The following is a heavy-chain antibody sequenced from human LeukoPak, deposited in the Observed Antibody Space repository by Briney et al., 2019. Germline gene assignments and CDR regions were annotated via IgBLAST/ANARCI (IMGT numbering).Heavy chain of an antibody. CDR2: VERTADGGTT. D-gene: IGHD2-8*01. J-gene: IGHJ6*02. CDR3: TTGVYYYYAMDV. CDR1: GFTFRNAW. V-gene: IGHV3-15*04. Sequence: GGSLRLSCASSGFTFRNAWMTWVRQAPGEGLEWVGRVERTADGGTTDYAAPVRGRFTMSRDDSKNTLYLQMNSLKTGDTAVYYCTTGVYYYYAMDVWGQGTTVTVSS.